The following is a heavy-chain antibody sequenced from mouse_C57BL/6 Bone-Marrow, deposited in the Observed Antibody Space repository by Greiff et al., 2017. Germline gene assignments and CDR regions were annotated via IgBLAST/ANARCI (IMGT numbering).Heavy chain of an antibody. Sequence: VQVVESGAELVRPGTSVKMSCKASGYTFTNYWIGWAKQRPGHGLEWIGDIYPGGGYTNYNEKFKGKATLTADKSSLTAYMQFSSLTSEDSAIYYCAVGGRGAWFAYWGQGTLVTVSA. CDR3: AVGGRGAWFAY. CDR1: GYTFTNYW. V-gene: IGHV1-63*01. J-gene: IGHJ3*01. CDR2: IYPGGGYT.